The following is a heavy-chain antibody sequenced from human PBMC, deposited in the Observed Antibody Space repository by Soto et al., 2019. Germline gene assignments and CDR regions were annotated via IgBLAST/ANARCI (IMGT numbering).Heavy chain of an antibody. V-gene: IGHV3-15*06. CDR1: GFSCINAW. D-gene: IGHD1-26*01. Sequence: EVQLVESGGGLVRPGGSLRLSCAASGFSCINAWMTGFLQAPGKGLEWVGRIKSKTDGGTTTYAPPVKDSCTISRDDSKNTLYLEINSLNTEDTAVYYCSLLHSGYWGQGTLVTVSS. CDR3: SLLHSGY. J-gene: IGHJ4*02. CDR2: IKSKTDGGTT.